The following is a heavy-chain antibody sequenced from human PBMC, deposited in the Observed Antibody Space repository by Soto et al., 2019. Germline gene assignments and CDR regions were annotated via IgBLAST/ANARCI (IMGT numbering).Heavy chain of an antibody. Sequence: SGGSLRLSCAASGFTFSSYAMSWVRQAPGKGLEWVSAISGSGGSTYYADSVKGRFTISRDNSKNTLYLQMNSLRAKDTAVYYCAKAQMAAGPYYYGMDVWGQGTTVTVSS. CDR3: AKAQMAAGPYYYGMDV. V-gene: IGHV3-23*01. D-gene: IGHD6-19*01. J-gene: IGHJ6*02. CDR1: GFTFSSYA. CDR2: ISGSGGST.